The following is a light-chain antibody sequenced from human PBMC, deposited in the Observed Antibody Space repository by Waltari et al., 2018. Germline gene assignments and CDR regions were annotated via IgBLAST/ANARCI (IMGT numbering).Light chain of an antibody. Sequence: DIQLTQSPSSLSAFVRDRVTITCRASESIGNYLNWYQQKPGRAPNLLIYTASTLQSGVPPRFSGNGSGTDFTLTISSLQPEDFATYFCQQSYSTQFTFGPGTKVDIK. CDR3: QQSYSTQFT. J-gene: IGKJ3*01. V-gene: IGKV1-39*01. CDR2: TAS. CDR1: ESIGNY.